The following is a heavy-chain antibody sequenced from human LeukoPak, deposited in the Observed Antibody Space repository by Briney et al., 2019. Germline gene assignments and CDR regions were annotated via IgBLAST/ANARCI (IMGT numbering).Heavy chain of an antibody. CDR3: ARSQGDMDV. D-gene: IGHD1-26*01. Sequence: SQTLSLTCPISGDSVSSNIAAWNWIRQSPTRGLEWLGRTHYSSRWYNDYAVSVKSRITIYADTSKNQFSLQLNSVTPEDTAVYYCARSQGDMDVWGKGTSVTVSS. CDR1: GDSVSSNIAA. V-gene: IGHV6-1*01. J-gene: IGHJ6*03. CDR2: THYSSRWYN.